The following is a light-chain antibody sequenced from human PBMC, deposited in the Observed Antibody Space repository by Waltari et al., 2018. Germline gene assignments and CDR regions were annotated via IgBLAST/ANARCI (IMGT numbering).Light chain of an antibody. J-gene: IGKJ5*01. CDR3: MQSQEAPIT. CDR2: EVS. CDR1: QRLLHPTGSTF. Sequence: DIVMTQTPLSLSVTPGQPASISCKPSQRLLHPTGSTFLYWFLQRPGQPPQPLIYEVSNRFSGVPDRFSGSESGTDFTLKISRVEAEDFGVYYCMQSQEAPITFGQGTRLEIK. V-gene: IGKV2D-29*01.